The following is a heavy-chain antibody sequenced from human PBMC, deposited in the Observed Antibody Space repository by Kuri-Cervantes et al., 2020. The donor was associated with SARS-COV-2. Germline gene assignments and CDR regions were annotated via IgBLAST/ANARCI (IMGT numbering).Heavy chain of an antibody. J-gene: IGHJ4*02. V-gene: IGHV3-30*02. CDR1: GFTFSSYG. CDR3: AKDLPGSSAADVY. CDR2: IRYDGSNK. Sequence: GESLKISCAASGFTFSSYGMHWVRQAPGKGLEWVAFIRYDGSNKYYADSVKGRFTISRDNSKNTLYLQMNSLRAEDTAVYYCAKDLPGSSAADVYWGQGTLVTGSS. D-gene: IGHD6-13*01.